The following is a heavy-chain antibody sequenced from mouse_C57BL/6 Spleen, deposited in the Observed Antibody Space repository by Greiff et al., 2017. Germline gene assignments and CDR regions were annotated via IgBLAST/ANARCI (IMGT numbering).Heavy chain of an antibody. CDR1: GFTFSDYG. CDR3: ASRPEFAY. CDR2: ISSGSSTI. Sequence: EVHLVESGGGLVKPGGSLKLSCAASGFTFSDYGMHWVRQPPAKGVEWVAYISSGSSTIYYADTVKGRFTIYRNNAKNTLFLQMTSLRSEDTAMYYCASRPEFAYWSQGTLVTVSA. V-gene: IGHV5-17*01. J-gene: IGHJ3*01.